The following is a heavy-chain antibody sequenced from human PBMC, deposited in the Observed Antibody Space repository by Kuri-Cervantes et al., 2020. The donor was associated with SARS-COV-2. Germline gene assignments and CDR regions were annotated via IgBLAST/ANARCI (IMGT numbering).Heavy chain of an antibody. V-gene: IGHV4-34*01. J-gene: IGHJ4*02. CDR2: INHSGST. CDR3: ATSGGQLPFDY. Sequence: SQTLSLTCAAYGGSFSGYYWSWIRQPPGKGLEWIGEINHSGSTNYNPSLKSRVTISVDTSKNQFSLKLSSVAAADTAVYYCATSGGQLPFDYWGQGTLVTVSS. CDR1: GGSFSGYY. D-gene: IGHD6-6*01.